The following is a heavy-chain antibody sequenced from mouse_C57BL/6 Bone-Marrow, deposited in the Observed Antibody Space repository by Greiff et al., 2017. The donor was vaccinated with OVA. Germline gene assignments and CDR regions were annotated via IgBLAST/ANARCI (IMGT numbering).Heavy chain of an antibody. J-gene: IGHJ2*01. CDR2: IRNKANGYTT. CDR1: GFTFTDYY. CDR3: ARSYYGSFDY. V-gene: IGHV7-3*01. D-gene: IGHD1-1*01. Sequence: DVMLVESGGGLVQPGGSLSLSCAASGFTFTDYYMSWVRQPPGKALEWLGFIRNKANGYTTEYSASVKGRFTISRDNSQSILYLQMNALRAEDSATYYCARSYYGSFDYWGQGTTLTVSS.